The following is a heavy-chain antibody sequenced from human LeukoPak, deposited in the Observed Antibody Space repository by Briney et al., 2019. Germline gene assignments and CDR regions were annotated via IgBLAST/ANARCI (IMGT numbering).Heavy chain of an antibody. Sequence: SVKVSCRSSGGTFNTHIFNWVRQAPGQGLEWMGRITPVIGTTKYAQRFQARVTITADRSTSTAYLELSGLTYDDTAVYYCTRVTLRGSKYNWFDPWGQGTHVSVSS. V-gene: IGHV1-69*08. CDR1: GGTFNTHI. CDR2: ITPVIGTT. J-gene: IGHJ5*02. CDR3: TRVTLRGSKYNWFDP. D-gene: IGHD1-26*01.